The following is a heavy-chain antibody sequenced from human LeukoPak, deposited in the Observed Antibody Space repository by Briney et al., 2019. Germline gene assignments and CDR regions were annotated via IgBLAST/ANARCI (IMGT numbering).Heavy chain of an antibody. D-gene: IGHD5-18*01. CDR2: IYPGDSDT. CDR3: ARPEEYSYGYVNY. Sequence: GESLKISCKGSGYSFTSYWIGWVRQMPGKGLEWMGIIYPGDSDTRYSPSFQGQVTISADKSISTAYLQRSSLKASDTAMYYCARPEEYSYGYVNYWGQGTPVTVSS. J-gene: IGHJ4*02. CDR1: GYSFTSYW. V-gene: IGHV5-51*01.